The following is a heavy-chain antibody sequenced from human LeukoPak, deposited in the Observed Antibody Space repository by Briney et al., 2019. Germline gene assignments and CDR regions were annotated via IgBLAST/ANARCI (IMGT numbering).Heavy chain of an antibody. D-gene: IGHD3-16*02. CDR1: GGSISSSSYY. V-gene: IGHV4-39*01. CDR2: IYYSGST. CDR3: ARRQYDYVWGSYLS. Sequence: PSETLSLTCTVSGGSISSSSYYWGRIRQPPGKGLEWIGSIYYSGSTYYNPPLKSRVTISVDTSKNQFSLKLSSVTAADTAVYYCARRQYDYVWGSYLSWGQGTLVTVSS. J-gene: IGHJ5*02.